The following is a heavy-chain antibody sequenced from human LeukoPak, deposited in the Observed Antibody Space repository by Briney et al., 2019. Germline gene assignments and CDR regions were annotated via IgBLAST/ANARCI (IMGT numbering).Heavy chain of an antibody. Sequence: SETLSLTCTVSGYSISNGYYWGWIRQPPGQGLEWIGSIYHSGSTYYNPSLKTRVTISVDTSKNQFSLKLSSVTAADTAVYYCARHKDYYYSYMDVWGKGTTVTISS. CDR2: IYHSGST. J-gene: IGHJ6*03. CDR1: GYSISNGYY. CDR3: ARHKDYYYSYMDV. V-gene: IGHV4-38-2*02.